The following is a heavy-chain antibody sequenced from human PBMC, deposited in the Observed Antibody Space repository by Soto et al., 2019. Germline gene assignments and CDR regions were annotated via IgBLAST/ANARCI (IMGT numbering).Heavy chain of an antibody. D-gene: IGHD3-10*01. CDR3: ARISGGSPYYYAMDV. CDR2: IFSSDEK. V-gene: IGHV2-26*01. CDR1: GFSLTNNKMG. Sequence: QVTLKESGPVLVKPTETHTLTCTVSGFSLTNNKMGVSWIRQPPGKALEWLANIFSSDEKSYSTSLKSRVTISQATSKSQVVLKVTNMDPVDTATYYCARISGGSPYYYAMDVWGQGTTVTVSS. J-gene: IGHJ6*02.